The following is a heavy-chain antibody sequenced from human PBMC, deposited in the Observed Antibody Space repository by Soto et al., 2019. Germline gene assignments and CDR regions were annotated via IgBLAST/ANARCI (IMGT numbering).Heavy chain of an antibody. CDR2: INPTGGST. CDR1: GYIFINYY. J-gene: IGHJ3*01. CDR3: ARDWDSSGWYGVAFDF. V-gene: IGHV1-46*01. Sequence: ASVKVSCKASGYIFINYYIHWVRQAPGQGPEWMGIINPTGGSTNYAQKFQGRVTLTMDTSTSTAYMELRSLRSDDTAVYYCARDWDSSGWYGVAFDFWGQGTMVPVSS. D-gene: IGHD6-19*01.